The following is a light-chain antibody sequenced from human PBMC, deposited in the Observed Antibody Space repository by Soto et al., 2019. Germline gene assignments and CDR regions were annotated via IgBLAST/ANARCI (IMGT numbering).Light chain of an antibody. V-gene: IGKV1-5*03. J-gene: IGKJ4*01. CDR1: QSISNW. CDR2: KAS. Sequence: DIQMTQSRSTLSASVGDRVTITCRASQSISNWLAWYQQKPGKAPNLLIYKASSLESGVPSRFSGSGSGTEFTLTISSLQPDEFATYYCQQYNSYPLTFGGGTKVEIK. CDR3: QQYNSYPLT.